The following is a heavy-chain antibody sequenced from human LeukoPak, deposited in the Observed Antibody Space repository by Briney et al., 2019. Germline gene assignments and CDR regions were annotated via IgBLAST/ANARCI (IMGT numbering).Heavy chain of an antibody. CDR1: GFTFDDYA. V-gene: IGHV3-9*01. CDR2: ISWNSGSI. CDR3: AKVQQWLVGFKFDY. J-gene: IGHJ4*02. Sequence: PGRSLRLSCAASGFTFDDYAMHWVRQAPGKGLEWVSGISWNSGSIGYADSVKGRFTISRDNAKNSLYLQMNSLRAEDTAVYYCAKVQQWLVGFKFDYWGQGTLVTVSS. D-gene: IGHD6-19*01.